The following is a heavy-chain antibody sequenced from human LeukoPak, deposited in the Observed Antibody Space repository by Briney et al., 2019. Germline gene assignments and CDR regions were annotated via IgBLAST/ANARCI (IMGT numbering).Heavy chain of an antibody. Sequence: KPSETLSLTCAVSGESLSTYSWSWIRQSPGKGLEWIGEISQTGSANYNPSLKNRVTLSLDTSKNQFSLQLTSMTAADTAIYFCARSAAYYYYYMDVWANGTTVTVSS. D-gene: IGHD6-25*01. CDR1: GESLSTYS. CDR2: ISQTGSA. V-gene: IGHV4-34*01. J-gene: IGHJ6*03. CDR3: ARSAAYYYYYMDV.